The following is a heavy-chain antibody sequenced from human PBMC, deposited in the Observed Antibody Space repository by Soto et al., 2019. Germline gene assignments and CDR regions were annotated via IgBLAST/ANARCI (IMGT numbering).Heavy chain of an antibody. CDR3: ARTLRGYSYGPFAY. Sequence: SETLSLTCTVSGDSISSYYWSWMRQPPGKGLEWIGYIYYSGSTNYNPSLKSRVTISIDTSKNEFSLKVSSVTAADTAVYYCARTLRGYSYGPFAYWGQGTLVTVSS. CDR2: IYYSGST. V-gene: IGHV4-59*01. D-gene: IGHD5-18*01. CDR1: GDSISSYY. J-gene: IGHJ4*02.